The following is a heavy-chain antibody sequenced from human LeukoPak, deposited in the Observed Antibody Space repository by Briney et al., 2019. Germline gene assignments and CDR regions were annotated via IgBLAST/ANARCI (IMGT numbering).Heavy chain of an antibody. V-gene: IGHV4-34*01. CDR3: AINDGSGSYYKSDY. D-gene: IGHD3-10*01. J-gene: IGHJ4*02. CDR1: GGSFSVYY. CDR2: IDQSGST. Sequence: SETLSLTCAVYGGSFSVYYWSWVRRPPGKGPEWIGEIDQSGSTNYSPSLKSRVTTTTDTSKSQFPLKLNSVTAADTAVYYCAINDGSGSYYKSDYWGQGTLVTVSS.